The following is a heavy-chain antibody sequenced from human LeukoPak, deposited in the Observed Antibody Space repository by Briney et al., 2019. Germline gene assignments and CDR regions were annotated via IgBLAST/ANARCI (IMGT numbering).Heavy chain of an antibody. CDR3: TTDASLYCSSTSYYAADY. CDR1: GITFSNAW. V-gene: IGHV3-15*01. Sequence: PGGSLRPSCAACGITFSNAWMSGLRQARGKGLEWVGRIKSKTDGGTTHSAAPVKGTFTISRDDSKNKLYLQMNSLKTKYTAVYNCTTDASLYCSSTSYYAADYWGQGTLVTVSS. J-gene: IGHJ4*02. D-gene: IGHD2-2*01. CDR2: IKSKTDGGTT.